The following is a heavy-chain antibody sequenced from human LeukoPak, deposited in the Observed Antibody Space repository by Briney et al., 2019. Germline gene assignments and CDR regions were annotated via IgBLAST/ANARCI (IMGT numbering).Heavy chain of an antibody. V-gene: IGHV3-72*01. J-gene: IGHJ3*01. CDR3: SRAGAQGDQSAFDV. Sequence: QPGGSLRLSCAASGFTFSDYILDWVRQAPGKGLEWVGRIRRKRNGYTTEFAASVKGRFTISRDDSEKSMYLHMNNLKTEDTAVYYCSRAGAQGDQSAFDVWGQGTMVTVSS. CDR1: GFTFSDYI. CDR2: IRRKRNGYTT. D-gene: IGHD2-21*01.